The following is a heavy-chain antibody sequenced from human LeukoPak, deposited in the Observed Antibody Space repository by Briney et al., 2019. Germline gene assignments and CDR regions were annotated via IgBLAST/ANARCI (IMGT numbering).Heavy chain of an antibody. CDR2: ISYDGSNK. CDR3: ARAEGYYDFWSAVYYYGMDV. J-gene: IGHJ6*02. Sequence: GGSLRLSCEASGFTFSSYAMHWVRQAPGKGLEWVAVISYDGSNKYYADSVKGRFTISRDNSKNTLYLQMNSLRAEDTAVYYCARAEGYYDFWSAVYYYGMDVWGQGTTVTVSS. V-gene: IGHV3-30-3*01. CDR1: GFTFSSYA. D-gene: IGHD3-3*01.